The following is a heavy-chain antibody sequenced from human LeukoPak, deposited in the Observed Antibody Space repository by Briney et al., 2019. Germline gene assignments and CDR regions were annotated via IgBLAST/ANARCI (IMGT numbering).Heavy chain of an antibody. CDR2: IYSGGST. J-gene: IGHJ6*02. V-gene: IGHV3-53*01. D-gene: IGHD5-18*01. CDR1: GFTFSSNY. CDR3: ASTALYYYGMDV. Sequence: GGSLRLSCAASGFTFSSNYMSWVRQAPGKGLEWVSVIYSGGSTYYADSVKGRFTISRDNSKNTLYLQMNSLRAEDTAVYYCASTALYYYGMDVWGQGTTVTVSS.